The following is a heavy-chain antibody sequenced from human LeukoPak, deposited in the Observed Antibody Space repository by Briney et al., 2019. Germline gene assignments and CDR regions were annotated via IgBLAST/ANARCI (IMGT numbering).Heavy chain of an antibody. V-gene: IGHV1-18*01. Sequence: ASVKVSCKASGYTFTSYGISWVRQAPGQGLEWMGWISAYNGNTNYAQKLQGRVTMTTDTSTGTAYMELRSLRSDDTAVYYCARDRSGSYFSLRYYFDYWGQGTLVTVSS. D-gene: IGHD1-26*01. J-gene: IGHJ4*02. CDR1: GYTFTSYG. CDR3: ARDRSGSYFSLRYYFDY. CDR2: ISAYNGNT.